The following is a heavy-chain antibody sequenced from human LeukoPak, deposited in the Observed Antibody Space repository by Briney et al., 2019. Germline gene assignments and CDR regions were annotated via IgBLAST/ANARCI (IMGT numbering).Heavy chain of an antibody. CDR1: GFDFSNYV. Sequence: RSGGSLRLSCAASGFDFSNYVMTWVRQAPGKGLEWVAGITSSGDITYYSDSVKGRFTTSRDNAKNSLYLQMNSLRAEDTAVYYCARVGSIAAAGTPDYWGQGTLVTVSS. V-gene: IGHV3-21*01. J-gene: IGHJ4*02. D-gene: IGHD6-13*01. CDR2: ITSSGDIT. CDR3: ARVGSIAAAGTPDY.